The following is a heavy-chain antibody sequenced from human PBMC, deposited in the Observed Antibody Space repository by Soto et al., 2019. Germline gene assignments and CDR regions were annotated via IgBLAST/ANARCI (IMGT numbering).Heavy chain of an antibody. CDR3: ARGAATVTPGWFDP. CDR1: GYSISSGYY. D-gene: IGHD4-17*01. J-gene: IGHJ5*02. CDR2: IYHSGST. Sequence: PSETLSLTCAVSGYSISSGYYWGWIRQTPGKGLECIASIYHSGSTYYNPSLKSRVTISVDTSKNQFSLKLTSVTAADTAVYYCARGAATVTPGWFDPWGQGIMVTVSS. V-gene: IGHV4-38-2*01.